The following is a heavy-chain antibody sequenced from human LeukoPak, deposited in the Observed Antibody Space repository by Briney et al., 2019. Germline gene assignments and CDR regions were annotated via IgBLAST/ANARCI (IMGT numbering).Heavy chain of an antibody. CDR3: ARAVAGLKSNRPPHAFDI. CDR1: GGSFSGYY. D-gene: IGHD6-19*01. CDR2: INHSGST. Sequence: PSETLSLTCAVYGGSFSGYYWSWIRQPPGKGLEWIGEINHSGSTNYNPSLKSRVTISVDTSKNQFSLKLSSVTAADTAVYYCARAVAGLKSNRPPHAFDIWGQGTMVTVSS. V-gene: IGHV4-34*01. J-gene: IGHJ3*02.